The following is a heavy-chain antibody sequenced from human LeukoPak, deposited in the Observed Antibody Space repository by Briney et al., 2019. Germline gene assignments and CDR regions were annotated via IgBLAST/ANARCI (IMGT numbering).Heavy chain of an antibody. CDR2: IYYSGST. CDR1: GGSISSSSYY. Sequence: SETLSLTCTVSGGSISSSSYYWGWIRQPPGKGLEWIGSIYYSGSTYYNPSLKSRVTISVDTSKNQFSLKLSSVTAADTAVYYCASHSAGYYGSGSKAFDLWGRGTLVTVSS. CDR3: ASHSAGYYGSGSKAFDL. J-gene: IGHJ2*01. V-gene: IGHV4-39*01. D-gene: IGHD3-10*01.